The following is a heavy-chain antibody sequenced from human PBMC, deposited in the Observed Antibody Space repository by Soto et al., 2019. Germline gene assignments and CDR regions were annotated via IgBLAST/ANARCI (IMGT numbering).Heavy chain of an antibody. CDR3: AKDRETSMVGSHFDS. V-gene: IGHV3-23*01. Sequence: PGGSLRLSCAASGFTFSNYAMGWVRQTPGKGLEWVSGISGSGGTTDYADSAKGRFTISRDKSKNTLYLQMNSLRPEDTAVYYCAKDRETSMVGSHFDSWGQGTMVTVSS. CDR1: GFTFSNYA. D-gene: IGHD3-10*01. CDR2: ISGSGGTT. J-gene: IGHJ4*02.